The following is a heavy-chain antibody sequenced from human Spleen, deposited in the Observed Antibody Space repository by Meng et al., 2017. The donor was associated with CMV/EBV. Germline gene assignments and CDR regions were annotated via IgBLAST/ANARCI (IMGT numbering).Heavy chain of an antibody. D-gene: IGHD6-19*01. CDR3: AKQQWYDY. Sequence: GGSLRLSCVASGFTLSKYWIHWVRQAPGKGLVSVSSINNDGSTTIYADSVKGRFTMSRDNAKNTVYLQMNTLRVEDTAVYYCAKQQWYDYWGQGTLVTVSS. CDR1: GFTLSKYW. CDR2: INNDGSTT. V-gene: IGHV3-74*01. J-gene: IGHJ4*02.